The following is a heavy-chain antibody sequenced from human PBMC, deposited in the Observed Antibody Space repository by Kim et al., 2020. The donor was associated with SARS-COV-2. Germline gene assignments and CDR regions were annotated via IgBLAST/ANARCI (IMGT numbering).Heavy chain of an antibody. D-gene: IGHD3-10*01. CDR1: GGSFSGYY. J-gene: IGHJ4*01. V-gene: IGHV4-34*01. CDR2: INHSGST. CDR3: ARGPQQPRITMVRAFDY. Sequence: SETLSLTCAVYGGSFSGYYWSWIRQPPGKGLEWIGEINHSGSTNYNPSLKSRVTISVDTSKNQFSLKLSSVTAADTAVYYCARGPQQPRITMVRAFDYWG.